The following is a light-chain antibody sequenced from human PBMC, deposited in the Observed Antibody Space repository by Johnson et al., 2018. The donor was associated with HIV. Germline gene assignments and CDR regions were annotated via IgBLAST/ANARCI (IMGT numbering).Light chain of an antibody. J-gene: IGLJ1*01. Sequence: QSVLTQSPSVSAAPGQKVTISCSGSSSNIGNNYISWYQQLPGTAPKLLIYDNNKRPSGIPDRFSGSKSGTSATLGITGLQTGDEAEYYCGTWDSRLSAYVFGGGTQVTVL. CDR3: GTWDSRLSAYV. CDR2: DNN. CDR1: SSNIGNNY. V-gene: IGLV1-51*01.